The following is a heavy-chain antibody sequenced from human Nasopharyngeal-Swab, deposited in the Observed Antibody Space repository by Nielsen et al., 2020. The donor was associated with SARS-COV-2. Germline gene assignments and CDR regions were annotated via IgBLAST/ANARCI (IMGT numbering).Heavy chain of an antibody. CDR2: SRNKVHGYIT. CDR1: GFTFNDHY. Sequence: GESLKISCAASGFTFNDHYMEWVRQAPGKGPDWVGRSRNKVHGYITEYAASMEGRFTISRDGSRNSLYLQMNSLKSEDTALYYCTVWFGGRAVHWGQGTLVTVSS. V-gene: IGHV3-72*01. J-gene: IGHJ4*02. CDR3: TVWFGGRAVH. D-gene: IGHD3-10*01.